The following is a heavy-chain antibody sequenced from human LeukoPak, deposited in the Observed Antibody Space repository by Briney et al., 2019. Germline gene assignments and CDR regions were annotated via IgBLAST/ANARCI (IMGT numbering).Heavy chain of an antibody. D-gene: IGHD3-3*01. J-gene: IGHJ4*02. CDR2: IYHSGST. V-gene: IGHV4-38-2*02. CDR3: ARTLRFLDQPTYFDY. CDR1: GYSISSGYY. Sequence: PSETLSLTCTVSGYSISSGYYWGWIRQPPGKGLEWIGSIYHSGSTYYNPSLKSRVTISVDTSKNQFSLKLSSVTAADTAVYYCARTLRFLDQPTYFDYWGQGTLVTVSS.